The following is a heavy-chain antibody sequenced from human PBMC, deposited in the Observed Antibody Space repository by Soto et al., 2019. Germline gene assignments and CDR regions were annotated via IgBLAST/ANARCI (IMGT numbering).Heavy chain of an antibody. Sequence: QVQLQESGPGLVKASQTLSLTCTVSGGTITPGGHFWSCIRQYPGKGLEWIGYIYYSGTTHYNPSLKSRVTISIDTSKNQFSLNLSSVTAADTAVYYCARVVSGSYLDYWGQGTLVTVSS. CDR3: ARVVSGSYLDY. CDR1: GGTITPGGHF. D-gene: IGHD1-26*01. V-gene: IGHV4-31*03. CDR2: IYYSGTT. J-gene: IGHJ4*02.